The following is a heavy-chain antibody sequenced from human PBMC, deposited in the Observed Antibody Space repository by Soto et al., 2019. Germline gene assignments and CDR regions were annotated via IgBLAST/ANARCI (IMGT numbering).Heavy chain of an antibody. CDR2: IYDSGST. V-gene: IGHV4-39*01. Sequence: QLQLQESGPGLVKPSETLSLTCTVSGGSISSSSYYWGWIRQPPGKGLEWIGSIYDSGSTYYNPSLKSRVTRSVDTSKIQCSLKLSSVTAADTAVYYCASLKYYYDRSGHGGDYWCQGTLVTVSS. D-gene: IGHD3-22*01. CDR3: ASLKYYYDRSGHGGDY. J-gene: IGHJ4*02. CDR1: GGSISSSSYY.